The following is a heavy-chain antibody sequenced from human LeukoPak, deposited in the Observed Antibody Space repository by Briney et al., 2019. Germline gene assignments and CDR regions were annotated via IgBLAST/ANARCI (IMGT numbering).Heavy chain of an antibody. J-gene: IGHJ4*02. CDR2: ISSSGSTI. CDR3: ARGGYGAHMG. D-gene: IGHD4-17*01. Sequence: PGGSLRLSCAASGFSLSSYEMNWVRQAPGKGLEWVSYISSSGSTIYYADSVKGRFTISRDNAKNTVSLQMSSLRAEDTALYYCARGGYGAHMGWGQGTLVTVSS. CDR1: GFSLSSYE. V-gene: IGHV3-48*03.